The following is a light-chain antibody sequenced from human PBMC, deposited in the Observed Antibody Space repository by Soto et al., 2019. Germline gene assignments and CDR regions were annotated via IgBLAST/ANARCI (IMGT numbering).Light chain of an antibody. Sequence: EIVMTQSPATLSVSPGERATLSCRASQSVSNNLAWYQKKPGQAPRLLIYGASTRATGIPARFSGSGSGTEFTLTLSSLQSEDFAFYYCQQYNNWWTFGQGTRVEIK. CDR2: GAS. CDR1: QSVSNN. J-gene: IGKJ1*01. CDR3: QQYNNWWT. V-gene: IGKV3-15*01.